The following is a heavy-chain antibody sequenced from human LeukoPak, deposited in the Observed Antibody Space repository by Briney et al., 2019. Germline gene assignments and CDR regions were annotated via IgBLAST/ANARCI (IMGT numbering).Heavy chain of an antibody. CDR2: ISYDGNNR. V-gene: IGHV3-30*18. CDR1: RFTFSSYG. J-gene: IGHJ3*01. CDR3: AKVKGEVDGAFDL. D-gene: IGHD3-16*01. Sequence: PGRSLCFSCAASRFTFSSYGMHWVRQAPGKGLEWVAVISYDGNNRYYADSVKGRFTISRYNSKNTLYLQMNSLRAEDTAVYYCAKVKGEVDGAFDLWGQGTLVTVSS.